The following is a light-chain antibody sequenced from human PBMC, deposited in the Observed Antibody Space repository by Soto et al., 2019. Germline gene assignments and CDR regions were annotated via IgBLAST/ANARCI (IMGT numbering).Light chain of an antibody. V-gene: IGKV1-33*01. CDR2: DAS. CDR1: QDISNY. Sequence: DIQMTQSPSSLSASVGDRVTITCQASQDISNYLNWYQQKPGKAPKLLIYDASNLETGVPSRFSGSGSGTDFTFTISSLQPEDIATYYCQQYDNLPATFGPGT. J-gene: IGKJ3*01. CDR3: QQYDNLPAT.